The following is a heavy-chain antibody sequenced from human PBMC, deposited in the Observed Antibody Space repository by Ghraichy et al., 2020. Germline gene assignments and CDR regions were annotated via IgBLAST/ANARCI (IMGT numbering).Heavy chain of an antibody. Sequence: SQTLSLTCAVYGGSFSGYYWSWIRQPPGKGLEWIGEINHSGSTNYNPSLKSRVTISVDTSKNQFSLKLSSVTAADTAVYYCARGSSSGWYRVRQGHPRLPQGAWFDPWGQGTLVTVSS. CDR1: GGSFSGYY. V-gene: IGHV4-34*01. D-gene: IGHD6-19*01. J-gene: IGHJ5*02. CDR3: ARGSSSGWYRVRQGHPRLPQGAWFDP. CDR2: INHSGST.